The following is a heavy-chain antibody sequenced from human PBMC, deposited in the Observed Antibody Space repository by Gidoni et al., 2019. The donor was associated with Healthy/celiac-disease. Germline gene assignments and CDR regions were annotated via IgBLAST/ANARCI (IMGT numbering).Heavy chain of an antibody. Sequence: DGLEWIGEIYHSGSTNYNPSLKSRVTISVDKSKNQFSLKLSSVTAADTAVYYCARDQGYDILTGYPSAGYFDYWGQGTLVTVSS. CDR2: IYHSGST. J-gene: IGHJ4*02. CDR3: ARDQGYDILTGYPSAGYFDY. D-gene: IGHD3-9*01. V-gene: IGHV4-4*02.